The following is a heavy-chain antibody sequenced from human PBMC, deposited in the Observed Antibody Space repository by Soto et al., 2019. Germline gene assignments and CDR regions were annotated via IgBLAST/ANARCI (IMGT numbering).Heavy chain of an antibody. D-gene: IGHD2-2*01. CDR1: GGTFSSYT. CDR3: ARDPKYCSSTSCSPGSLDY. J-gene: IGHJ4*02. CDR2: IIPILDIA. Sequence: SVKVSCKASGGTFSSYTISWVRQAPGQGLEWMGRIIPILDIANYAQKFQGRVTITADKSTSTAYMELSSLRSEDTAVYYCARDPKYCSSTSCSPGSLDYWGQGTLVTVS. V-gene: IGHV1-69*04.